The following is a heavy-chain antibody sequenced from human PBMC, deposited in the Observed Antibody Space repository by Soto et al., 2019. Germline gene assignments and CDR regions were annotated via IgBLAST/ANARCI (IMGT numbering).Heavy chain of an antibody. CDR2: INPNSGST. CDR3: AREKLGYEFWSGSHWFGP. Sequence: GASVKVSCKASGGTFSSYAISWVRQAPGQGLEWMGWINPNSGSTYYAQKFQGWVTMTRDTSINTAYMELSRLKSDDTAIYYCAREKLGYEFWSGSHWFGPWGQGTLVTVS. V-gene: IGHV1-2*04. CDR1: GGTFSSYA. D-gene: IGHD3-3*01. J-gene: IGHJ5*02.